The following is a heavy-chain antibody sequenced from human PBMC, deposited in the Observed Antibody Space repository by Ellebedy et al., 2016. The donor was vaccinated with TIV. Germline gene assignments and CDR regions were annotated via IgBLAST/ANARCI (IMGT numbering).Heavy chain of an antibody. V-gene: IGHV1-69*13. J-gene: IGHJ6*02. CDR3: ARGAVAGTQYYYYYGMDV. D-gene: IGHD6-13*01. Sequence: ASVKVSCXASGGTFSSYAISWVRQAPGQGLEWMGGIIPIFGTANYAQKFQGRVTITADESTSTAYMELSSLRSEDTAVYYCARGAVAGTQYYYYYGMDVWGQGTTVTVSS. CDR1: GGTFSSYA. CDR2: IIPIFGTA.